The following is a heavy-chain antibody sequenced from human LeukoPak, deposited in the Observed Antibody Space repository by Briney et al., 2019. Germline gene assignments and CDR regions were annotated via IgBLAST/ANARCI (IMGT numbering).Heavy chain of an antibody. CDR3: ARDPANYFGSGSPHDY. Sequence: PGGSLRLSCAASGFTFRSYSMNWVRQAPGNGLEWVSSISSSSSYIYYADSVKGRFTISRDNAKNSLYLQMNSLRAEDTAVYYCARDPANYFGSGSPHDYWGQGTLVTVSS. V-gene: IGHV3-21*01. CDR2: ISSSSSYI. D-gene: IGHD3-10*01. J-gene: IGHJ4*02. CDR1: GFTFRSYS.